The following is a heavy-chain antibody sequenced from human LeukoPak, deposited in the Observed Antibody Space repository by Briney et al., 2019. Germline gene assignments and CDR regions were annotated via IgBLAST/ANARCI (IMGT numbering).Heavy chain of an antibody. CDR3: ARGSHYDFWSGYYYYYYYGMDV. V-gene: IGHV3-30*09. J-gene: IGHJ6*02. CDR2: ISYDGSNK. CDR1: GFTFSSYA. Sequence: GGSLRLSCAASGFTFSSYAMHWVRQAPGKGLGWVAVISYDGSNKYYADSVKGRFAISRDNSKNTLYLQMNSLRAEDTAVYYCARGSHYDFWSGYYYYYYYGMDVWGQGTTVTVSS. D-gene: IGHD3-3*01.